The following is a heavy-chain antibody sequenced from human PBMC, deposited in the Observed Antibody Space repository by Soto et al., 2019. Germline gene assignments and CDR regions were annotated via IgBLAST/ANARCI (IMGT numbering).Heavy chain of an antibody. CDR3: ARGIYYSDSGCRLRY. Sequence: QVQLVQSGAEVKKPGASVKVSCKASGYTFISYYIHWVRQAPGQGLEWMGLINPSDGSTTSLQKFQGRVTMTRDPPTSTVYMELSSLGYESTAVYYCARGIYYSDSGCRLRYWGQGTLVTVSS. CDR2: INPSDGST. CDR1: GYTFISYY. V-gene: IGHV1-46*01. J-gene: IGHJ4*02. D-gene: IGHD3-22*01.